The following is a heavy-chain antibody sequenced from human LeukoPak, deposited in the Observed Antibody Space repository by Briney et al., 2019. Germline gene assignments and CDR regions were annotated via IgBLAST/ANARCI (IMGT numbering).Heavy chain of an antibody. CDR2: ISAYNGNT. CDR3: ARERETTVTLTDYYYYYGMDV. D-gene: IGHD4-17*01. CDR1: GYTFTGYY. Sequence: GASVKVSCKASGYTFTGYYMHWVRQAPGQGLEWMGWISAYNGNTNYAQKLQGRVTMTTDTSTSTAYMELRSLRSDDTAVYYCARERETTVTLTDYYYYYGMDVWGQGTTVTVSS. V-gene: IGHV1-18*04. J-gene: IGHJ6*02.